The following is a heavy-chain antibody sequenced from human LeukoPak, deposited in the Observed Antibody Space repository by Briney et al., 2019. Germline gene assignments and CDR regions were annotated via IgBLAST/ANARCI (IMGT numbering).Heavy chain of an antibody. V-gene: IGHV1-2*02. J-gene: IGHJ4*02. D-gene: IGHD5-12*01. CDR3: ARSQWLRGPFDY. CDR2: INPNSGGT. Sequence: ASVKVSCKASGYTFTGYYMHWVRQAPGQGLEWMGWINPNSGGTNYAQKFQGRVTMTRDTSISTAYMELSRLRSDDTAVYYCARSQWLRGPFDYWGQGTLVTVSS. CDR1: GYTFTGYY.